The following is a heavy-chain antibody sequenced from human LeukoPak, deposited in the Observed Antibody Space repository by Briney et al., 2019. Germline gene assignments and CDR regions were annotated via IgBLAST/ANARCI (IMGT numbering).Heavy chain of an antibody. CDR2: ISSSSSYV. CDR1: GFTFSSYS. Sequence: GGSLRLSCAASGFTFSSYSMNWVRQAPGKGLEWVSSISSSSSYVYYADSVKGRFTISRDNAKNSLYLQMNSLRAEDTAVYYCARLLAAPNYYYGMDVWGKGTTVTVSS. D-gene: IGHD2-15*01. J-gene: IGHJ6*04. V-gene: IGHV3-21*01. CDR3: ARLLAAPNYYYGMDV.